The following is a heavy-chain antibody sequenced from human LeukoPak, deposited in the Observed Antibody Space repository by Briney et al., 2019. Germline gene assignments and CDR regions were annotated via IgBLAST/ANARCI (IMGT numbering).Heavy chain of an antibody. D-gene: IGHD2-21*01. CDR3: ATYSCTHANCYMFDY. Sequence: GGSLRLSCAVSGVSFSSYWMTWVRLAPGKGLEWVALIKQGGSETYYVDSVKGRFTVSRDNAKNSLYLQMNSLRDEDTAVYHCATYSCTHANCYMFDYWGQGTLVTVSS. CDR1: GVSFSSYW. V-gene: IGHV3-7*01. J-gene: IGHJ4*02. CDR2: IKQGGSET.